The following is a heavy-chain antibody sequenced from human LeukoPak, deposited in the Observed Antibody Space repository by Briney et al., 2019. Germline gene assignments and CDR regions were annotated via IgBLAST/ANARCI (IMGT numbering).Heavy chain of an antibody. CDR2: INCNSGAT. V-gene: IGHV1-2*02. J-gene: IGHJ3*02. CDR1: GYTFTGYY. D-gene: IGHD3-22*01. CDR3: ARKPLDYYETLNACDI. Sequence: ASVKVSCKASGYTFTGYYIHWMRQVPGQGLEWMGWINCNSGATKYAEKFQGRVTMTRDRPMRTAYMELSRLRSDDTAVYFCARKPLDYYETLNACDIWGQGTMVTVSS.